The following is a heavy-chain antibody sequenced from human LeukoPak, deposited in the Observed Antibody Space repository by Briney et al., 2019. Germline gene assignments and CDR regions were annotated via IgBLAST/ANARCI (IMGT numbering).Heavy chain of an antibody. CDR1: GYSFTSYW. V-gene: IGHV5-51*01. D-gene: IGHD3-3*01. CDR3: ARLGRYYDFWSGYSNWFDP. CDR2: IYPGDSDT. Sequence: GESLKISCKGSGYSFTSYWIGWVRQMPGKGLEWMGIIYPGDSDTRYSPSFQGQVTISADKPISTAYLQWSSLKASDTAMYYCARLGRYYDFWSGYSNWFDPWGQGTLVTVSS. J-gene: IGHJ5*02.